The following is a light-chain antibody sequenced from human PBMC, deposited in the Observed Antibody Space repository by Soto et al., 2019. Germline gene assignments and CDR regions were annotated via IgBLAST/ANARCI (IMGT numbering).Light chain of an antibody. Sequence: IVMTQSPATLSVSPGDTASLSCRAGQTIYSNVAWYQQRPGQAPRLIIYRASSRATGVPARFSGSGSGTEFTLTISSLQSEDFAVYYCQQYNNWPPITFGQGTLLEIK. CDR3: QQYNNWPPIT. CDR1: QTIYSN. V-gene: IGKV3-15*01. CDR2: RAS. J-gene: IGKJ5*01.